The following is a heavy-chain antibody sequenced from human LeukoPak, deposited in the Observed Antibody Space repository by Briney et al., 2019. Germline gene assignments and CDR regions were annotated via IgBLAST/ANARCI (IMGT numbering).Heavy chain of an antibody. J-gene: IGHJ4*01. Sequence: GGPLRLSCEASGFTFSNYWMGWVRQAPGRGLEWVANVKQDASEKYYVDSVKGRFTISSDNAESSLYLQMNSLKVEDTAVYYCARVCDWGYFDYWGRGTLVTVSS. V-gene: IGHV3-7*01. CDR1: GFTFSNYW. D-gene: IGHD2-21*02. CDR3: ARVCDWGYFDY. CDR2: VKQDASEK.